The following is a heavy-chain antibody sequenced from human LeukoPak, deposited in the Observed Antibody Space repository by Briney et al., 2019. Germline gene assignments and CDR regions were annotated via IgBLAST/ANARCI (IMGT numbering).Heavy chain of an antibody. CDR3: TRGDIQLWHPFDY. Sequence: QTGGSLRLSCTASGFTFGDYAVNWFRQAPGKGLEWVGFIRSKAYGGTTEYAASVKGRFTISRDDSKSIAYVQMNSLKTEDTAVYYCTRGDIQLWHPFDYWGQGTLVTVSS. V-gene: IGHV3-49*03. D-gene: IGHD5-18*01. J-gene: IGHJ4*02. CDR2: IRSKAYGGTT. CDR1: GFTFGDYA.